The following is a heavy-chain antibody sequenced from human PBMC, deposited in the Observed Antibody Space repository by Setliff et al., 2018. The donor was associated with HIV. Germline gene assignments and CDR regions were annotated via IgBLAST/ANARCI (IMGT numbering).Heavy chain of an antibody. D-gene: IGHD2-21*02. CDR2: GYYSGIT. V-gene: IGHV4-59*08. CDR1: GGSISNYY. J-gene: IGHJ4*02. CDR3: ARSSRGSLRDLDY. Sequence: RLPETLSLTCTVSGGSISNYYWSWIRQPPGKGLEWIGCGYYSGITHYDPSLKSRVSISVDASKTQFSLRLNSVTVADTAVYFCARSSRGSLRDLDYWGPGTLVTVSS.